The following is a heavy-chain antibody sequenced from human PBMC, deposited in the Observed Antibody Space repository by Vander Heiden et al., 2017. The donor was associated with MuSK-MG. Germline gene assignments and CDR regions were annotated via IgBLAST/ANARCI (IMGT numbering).Heavy chain of an antibody. D-gene: IGHD2-15*01. CDR1: GFTFSSYG. CDR3: ASLGYCSGGSCYDDY. V-gene: IGHV3-33*01. J-gene: IGHJ4*02. Sequence: QVLLGESGGGVVKPGRSLRLSCAASGFTFSSYGMHWVRQAPGKGLEWVAVIWYDGSNKYYADSVKGRFTISRDNSKTTLYLQMNSLRAEDTAVYYCASLGYCSGGSCYDDYWGQGTLVTVSS. CDR2: IWYDGSNK.